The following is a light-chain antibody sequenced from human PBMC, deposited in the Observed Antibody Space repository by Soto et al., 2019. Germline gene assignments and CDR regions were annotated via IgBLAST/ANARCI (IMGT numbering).Light chain of an antibody. Sequence: EIVMTQSPATLSVSPGERATLSCRASQSVSSNLAWYQQKPGQAPRLLVYGASTRATGIPARLSGSGSGTKFTLTIRSLQPEDVAVYYCKQHYSWPLTFGRWTTVDIK. CDR2: GAS. CDR3: KQHYSWPLT. J-gene: IGKJ4*01. CDR1: QSVSSN. V-gene: IGKV3-15*01.